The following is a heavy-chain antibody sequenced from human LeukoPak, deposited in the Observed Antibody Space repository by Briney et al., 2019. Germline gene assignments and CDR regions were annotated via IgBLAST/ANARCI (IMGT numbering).Heavy chain of an antibody. V-gene: IGHV4-59*01. CDR2: VYHSGDT. D-gene: IGHD3-22*01. Sequence: PSETLSLTCTVSGGSMTSYYWTWIRQPPGMGLEWIGYVYHSGDTNYNPSLKSLVTISVDTSKNQFSLKLSSVTAADTAVYYCARVGVSSADSSGYYLAFDYWGQGTLVTVSS. J-gene: IGHJ4*02. CDR3: ARVGVSSADSSGYYLAFDY. CDR1: GGSMTSYY.